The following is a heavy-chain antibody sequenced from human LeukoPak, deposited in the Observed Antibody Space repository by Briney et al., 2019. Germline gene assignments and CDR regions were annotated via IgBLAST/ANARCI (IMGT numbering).Heavy chain of an antibody. Sequence: PGGSLRLSCAVSGFTFSNYWLTWVRQAPGKGLEWVANIKQDGRQKNYVDSVKGRFIVSRDNARNSLYLQMNSLRAEDTAIYYCARDNGWVDYWGQGTLVTVSS. D-gene: IGHD2-8*01. CDR2: IKQDGRQK. CDR3: ARDNGWVDY. J-gene: IGHJ4*02. V-gene: IGHV3-7*04. CDR1: GFTFSNYW.